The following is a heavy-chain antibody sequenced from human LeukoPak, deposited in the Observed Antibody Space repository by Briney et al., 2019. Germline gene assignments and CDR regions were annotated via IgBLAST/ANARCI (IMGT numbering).Heavy chain of an antibody. CDR3: ARRGGTTVVRKSADY. V-gene: IGHV5-51*01. CDR1: GYIFTSYW. Sequence: PGESLKISCKGSGYIFTSYWIGWVRQLPGKGLEWMGIIYPGDSDIRYSPSFQGQVTISADKSISTAYLQWSSLKASDTAMYYCARRGGTTVVRKSADYWGQGTLVTVSS. D-gene: IGHD4-23*01. J-gene: IGHJ4*02. CDR2: IYPGDSDI.